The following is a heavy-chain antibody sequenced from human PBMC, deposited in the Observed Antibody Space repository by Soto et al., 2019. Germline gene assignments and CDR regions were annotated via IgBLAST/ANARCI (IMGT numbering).Heavy chain of an antibody. J-gene: IGHJ4*02. CDR3: ATEMGATQGPFDN. V-gene: IGHV3-23*01. Sequence: EVQVLKSGGGLVQPGGSLRLSCVVSVFPFGANAMSWVRQAPGKGLEWVSGLSNTGRRTSYADSVKGRFNISRDNSENTVYLQMNSLRVEDTAVYYCATEMGATQGPFDNWGQGTLVTVSS. D-gene: IGHD1-26*01. CDR1: VFPFGANA. CDR2: LSNTGRRT.